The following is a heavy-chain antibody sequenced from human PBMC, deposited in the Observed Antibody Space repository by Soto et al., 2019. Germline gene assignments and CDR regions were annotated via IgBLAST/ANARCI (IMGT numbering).Heavy chain of an antibody. CDR3: ARDSALDY. CDR1: GYTFTSFF. V-gene: IGHV1-46*01. J-gene: IGHJ4*02. CDR2: INPSGGGT. Sequence: ASVQGSCKGSGYTFTSFFMHWVRQATGQGLEWMGIINPSGGGTSYAQRFQGRVTMNSDTSPTKVYMELSIRRSEATAVYYWARDSALDYWGQGTLVTVSS.